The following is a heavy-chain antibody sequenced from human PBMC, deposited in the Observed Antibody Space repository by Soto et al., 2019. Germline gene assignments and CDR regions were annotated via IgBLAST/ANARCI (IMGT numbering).Heavy chain of an antibody. D-gene: IGHD5-12*01. V-gene: IGHV4-59*01. Sequence: SETLSLTCTVSGGSISSYYWSWIRQPPGKGLEWIGYIYYSGSTNYNPSLKSRVTITVDTSKNQFSLKLSSVTAADTAVYYCARVGHCSGYDGGNAFDIWGQGTMVTVSS. CDR2: IYYSGST. CDR3: ARVGHCSGYDGGNAFDI. CDR1: GGSISSYY. J-gene: IGHJ3*02.